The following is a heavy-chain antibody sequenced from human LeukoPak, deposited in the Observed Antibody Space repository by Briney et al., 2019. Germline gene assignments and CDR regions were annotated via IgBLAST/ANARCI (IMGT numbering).Heavy chain of an antibody. CDR3: ARWLQFYGFVY. V-gene: IGHV4-59*08. Sequence: SETLSLTCTVSGGSISSDYWSWIRQPPGKGLEWIGYIYYSGSTNYNPSLKSRLTISVDTSKNQFSLRLSSVTAADTAVYYCARWLQFYGFVYWGQGTLVTVSS. J-gene: IGHJ4*02. CDR1: GGSISSDY. CDR2: IYYSGST. D-gene: IGHD5-24*01.